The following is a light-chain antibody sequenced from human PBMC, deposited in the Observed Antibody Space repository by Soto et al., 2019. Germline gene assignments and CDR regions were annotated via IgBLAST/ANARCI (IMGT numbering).Light chain of an antibody. CDR3: QQYNTYSQERT. CDR2: DAA. CDR1: QSIGRW. V-gene: IGKV1-5*01. Sequence: GDRITITFRASQSIGRWLAWYQQKPGKATNLLIYDAASLESGVPSRFSGSGSGTEFTLTISSLQPADFATSHCQQYNTYSQERTFGQGTKVDIK. J-gene: IGKJ1*01.